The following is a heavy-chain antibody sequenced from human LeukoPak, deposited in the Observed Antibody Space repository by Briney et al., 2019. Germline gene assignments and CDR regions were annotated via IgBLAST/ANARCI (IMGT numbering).Heavy chain of an antibody. CDR3: ARVRATVTTGRVRGLYYYYYGMDV. CDR1: GFTFSSYW. J-gene: IGHJ6*02. CDR2: IKQDGSEK. D-gene: IGHD4-17*01. Sequence: GGSLRLSCAASGFTFSSYWMSWVRQAPGKGLEWVANIKQDGSEKYYVDSVKGRFTISRDNAKNSLYLQMNSLRAEDTAVYYCARVRATVTTGRVRGLYYYYYGMDVWGQGTTVTVSS. V-gene: IGHV3-7*01.